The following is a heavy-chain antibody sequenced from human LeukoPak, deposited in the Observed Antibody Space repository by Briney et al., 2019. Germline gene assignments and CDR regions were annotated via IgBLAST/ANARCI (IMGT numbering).Heavy chain of an antibody. CDR3: ASGYCSSTSCYSYYYYGMDV. J-gene: IGHJ6*02. V-gene: IGHV3-74*01. D-gene: IGHD2-2*01. CDR1: LFTFWIFW. Sequence: GRSLRLFCAVWLFTFWIFWMLGVRQAPGKGLVWVSRINSDGSSTSYADSVKGRFTISRDNAKNTLYLQMNSLRAEDTAVYYCASGYCSSTSCYSYYYYGMDVWGQGNTVTVSS. CDR2: INSDGSST.